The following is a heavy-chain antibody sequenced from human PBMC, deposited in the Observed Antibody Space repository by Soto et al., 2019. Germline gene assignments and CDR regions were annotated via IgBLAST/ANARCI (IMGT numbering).Heavy chain of an antibody. Sequence: ASVKVSCKASGYTFTSYGISWVRQAPGQGLEWMGWISAYNGKINDAQKIQRRVTMTTDTSTSTAYMELRSLRSDDTAVYYCAGDGIAVAYDYYYDGMDVWGQGTTVTVSS. CDR1: GYTFTSYG. D-gene: IGHD6-19*01. CDR3: AGDGIAVAYDYYYDGMDV. CDR2: ISAYNGKI. V-gene: IGHV1-18*01. J-gene: IGHJ6*02.